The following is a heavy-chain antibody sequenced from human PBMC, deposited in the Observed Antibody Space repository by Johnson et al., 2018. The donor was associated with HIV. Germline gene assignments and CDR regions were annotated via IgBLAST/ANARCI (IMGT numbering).Heavy chain of an antibody. CDR1: GFTFSSYD. Sequence: QMLLVESGGGVVQPGKSLKVSCAASGFTFSSYDMHWVRQPPGKGLEWVAGISYDGSEKYYVDSVKGRFTISRDNSKNTLYLQMNSLRAEDTAVYYCAKDRGYGGNLDAFDIWGQGTMVTVSS. CDR3: AKDRGYGGNLDAFDI. CDR2: ISYDGSEK. J-gene: IGHJ3*02. V-gene: IGHV3-30*18. D-gene: IGHD4-23*01.